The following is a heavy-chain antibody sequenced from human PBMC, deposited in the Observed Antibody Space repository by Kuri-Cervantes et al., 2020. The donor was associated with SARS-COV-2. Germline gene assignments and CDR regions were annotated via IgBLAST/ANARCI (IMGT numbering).Heavy chain of an antibody. CDR2: IKSKTDGGTT. J-gene: IGHJ4*02. V-gene: IGHV3-15*01. Sequence: GESLKISCAASGFTFSNAWMSWVRQAPGKGLEWVGRIKSKTDGGTTDYAAPVEGRFTISRDDSKNTLYLQMNSLKTEDTAVYYCTSSPTIFGVVIISGNSWGQGTLVTVSS. CDR1: GFTFSNAW. CDR3: TSSPTIFGVVIISGNS. D-gene: IGHD3-3*01.